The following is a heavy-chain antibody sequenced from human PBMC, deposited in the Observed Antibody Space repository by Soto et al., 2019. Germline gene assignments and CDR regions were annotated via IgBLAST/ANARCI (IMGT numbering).Heavy chain of an antibody. CDR1: GGSISSFY. CDR2: LYYGRSA. J-gene: IGHJ4*02. Sequence: SETLSLTRTVSGGSISSFYWSWIRQPPGKGLECIGYLYYGRSANYNPSLKSRVTLSVDTSTNQCSLTLSSMTAADTAVYYCALRSMAVVPEYWGQGTLVTVSS. D-gene: IGHD3-22*01. CDR3: ALRSMAVVPEY. V-gene: IGHV4-59*01.